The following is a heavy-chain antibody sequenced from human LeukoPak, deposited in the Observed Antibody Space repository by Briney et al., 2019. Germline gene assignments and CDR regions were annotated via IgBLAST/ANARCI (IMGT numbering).Heavy chain of an antibody. D-gene: IGHD6-6*01. V-gene: IGHV3-53*01. J-gene: IGHJ4*02. CDR1: GLIVSSDY. Sequence: GGSLRLSRAASGLIVSSDYLAWVRQAPGKGLEWISVIYGGGATYYADSVRGRFTISRDNSKNELFLQMNSLRVEDTAVYHCVRLLPASRHYFDYWGQGTLVTVSS. CDR2: IYGGGAT. CDR3: VRLLPASRHYFDY.